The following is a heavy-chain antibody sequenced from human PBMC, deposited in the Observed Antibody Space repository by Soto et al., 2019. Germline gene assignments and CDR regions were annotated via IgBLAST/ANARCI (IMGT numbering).Heavy chain of an antibody. J-gene: IGHJ4*02. Sequence: PGGSRRLSGAASGVTFSSYGMPWVRQAPGKGLEWVAVISYDGSNKYYADSVKGRFTISRDNSKNTLYLQMNSLRAEDTAVYYCAKGPLADYYFDYWGQGTMVTVSS. CDR2: ISYDGSNK. CDR1: GVTFSSYG. CDR3: AKGPLADYYFDY. V-gene: IGHV3-30*18.